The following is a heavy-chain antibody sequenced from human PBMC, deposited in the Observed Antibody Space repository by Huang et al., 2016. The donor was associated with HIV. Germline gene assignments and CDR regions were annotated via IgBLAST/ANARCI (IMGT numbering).Heavy chain of an antibody. CDR3: AKESRWFSDFDQ. V-gene: IGHV3-30*18. CDR2: ISYDGRSD. Sequence: QVQLVESGGGVVQPGTSLRLSCEASGFIFSNFGMHWVRQAPGKVLEWVAVISYDGRSDRYSDSVKGRFTISRDNDKNTLSLEMNRLRHDDTAVYYCAKESRWFSDFDQWGQGTLVTVSS. J-gene: IGHJ5*02. CDR1: GFIFSNFG. D-gene: IGHD2-15*01.